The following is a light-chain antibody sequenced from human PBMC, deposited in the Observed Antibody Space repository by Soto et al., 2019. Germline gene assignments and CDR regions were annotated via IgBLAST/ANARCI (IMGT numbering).Light chain of an antibody. Sequence: SYELTQPPSVSVAPGKTARITCERNNIGSNSVNWYQQKPGQAPVLVISYDTDRPSGIPERFSGSNSGNAATLTISRVEAVDEAGYCCQVLYSTSDIEPFGGRTKPTVL. J-gene: IGLJ2*01. CDR1: NIGSNS. CDR3: QVLYSTSDIEP. CDR2: YDT. V-gene: IGLV3-21*04.